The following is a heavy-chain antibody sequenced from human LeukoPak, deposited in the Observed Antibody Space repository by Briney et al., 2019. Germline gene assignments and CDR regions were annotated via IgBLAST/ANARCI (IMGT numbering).Heavy chain of an antibody. V-gene: IGHV3-21*01. CDR2: SGTRSGTK. J-gene: IGHJ4*02. D-gene: IGHD5-18*01. CDR3: AREGPHTAMVLAPDY. CDR1: GFTVSSLA. Sequence: GGSLRLSCAASGFTVSSLAMHWVRQAPGKGLEWVSSSGTRSGTKYYADSVKGRFTISRDNAKNSLYLQMNSLRAEDTAVYYCAREGPHTAMVLAPDYWGQGTLVTVSS.